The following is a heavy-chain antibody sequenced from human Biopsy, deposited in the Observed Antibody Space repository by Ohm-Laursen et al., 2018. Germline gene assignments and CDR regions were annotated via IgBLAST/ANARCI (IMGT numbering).Heavy chain of an antibody. CDR1: GGSISSDY. J-gene: IGHJ6*02. CDR3: ARATNSTGWPYYYFYGMDV. V-gene: IGHV4-59*07. CDR2: LYYSGST. D-gene: IGHD2/OR15-2a*01. Sequence: GTLSLTCTVSGGSISSDYWSWIRQPPGKGLERIGYLYYSGSTNYNPSLKSRVTISVDTSKNQFSLRLNSVTAADTAVYYCARATNSTGWPYYYFYGMDVWGQGTTVTVSS.